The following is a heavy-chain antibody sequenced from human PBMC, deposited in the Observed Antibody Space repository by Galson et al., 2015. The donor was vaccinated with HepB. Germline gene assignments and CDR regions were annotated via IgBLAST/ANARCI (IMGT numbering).Heavy chain of an antibody. J-gene: IGHJ6*03. D-gene: IGHD3-10*01. CDR1: GFIFSNYT. Sequence: SLRLSCAASGFIFSNYTMSWVRQAPGKGLEWVSSLSAGGSSTYYADSVKGRFAISRDNSENTLYLQMNSLRAEDTAVYYCAKDGVPYGSGTYYNPGFYYYYYMDVWGKGTTVTVSS. V-gene: IGHV3-23*01. CDR3: AKDGVPYGSGTYYNPGFYYYYYMDV. CDR2: LSAGGSST.